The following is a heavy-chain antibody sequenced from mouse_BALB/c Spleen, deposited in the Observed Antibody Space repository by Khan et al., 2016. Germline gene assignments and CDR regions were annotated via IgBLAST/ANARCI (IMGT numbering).Heavy chain of an antibody. Sequence: QVQLQQSGTELPRPGASVKLSCKASGYTFTDYYLHWVKQRTGQGLEWIGEIFPGSGSTYYNEKFKGKASLTADTSSSTAYMQLSSLTSEDSADYYCARSYYVYFAMDYWGHGASVTVSS. CDR2: IFPGSGST. J-gene: IGHJ4*01. CDR1: GYTFTDYY. D-gene: IGHD1-2*01. V-gene: IGHV1-77*01. CDR3: ARSYYVYFAMDY.